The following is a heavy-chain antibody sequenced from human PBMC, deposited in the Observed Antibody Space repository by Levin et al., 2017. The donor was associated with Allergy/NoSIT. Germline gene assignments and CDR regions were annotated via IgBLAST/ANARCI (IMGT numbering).Heavy chain of an antibody. CDR2: ISSSSSTI. CDR3: ASKQLGYCSSTSCYEAIDYYMDV. V-gene: IGHV3-48*01. D-gene: IGHD2-2*01. CDR1: GFTFSSYS. J-gene: IGHJ6*03. Sequence: GGSLRLSCAASGFTFSSYSMNWVRQAPGKGLEWVSYISSSSSTIYYADSVKGRFTISRDNAKNSLYLQMNSLRAEDTAVYYCASKQLGYCSSTSCYEAIDYYMDVWGKGTTVTVSS.